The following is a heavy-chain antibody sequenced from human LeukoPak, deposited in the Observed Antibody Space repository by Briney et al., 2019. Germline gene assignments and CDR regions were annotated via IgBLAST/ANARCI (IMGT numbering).Heavy chain of an antibody. CDR1: GYTFTSYY. V-gene: IGHV1-46*01. D-gene: IGHD3-22*01. J-gene: IGHJ4*02. CDR3: ARDARTSYDSSGYYFDY. Sequence: ASVKVSCKASGYTFTSYYMHWVRQAPGRGLEWMGIINPSGGSTSYAQKFQGRVTMTRDTSTSTVYMELSSLRSEDTAVYYCARDARTSYDSSGYYFDYWGQGTLVTVSS. CDR2: INPSGGST.